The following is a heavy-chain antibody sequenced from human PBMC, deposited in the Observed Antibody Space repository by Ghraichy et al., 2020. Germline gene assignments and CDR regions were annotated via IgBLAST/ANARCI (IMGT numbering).Heavy chain of an antibody. V-gene: IGHV6-1*01. CDR2: TYYRSKWST. Sequence: SQTLSLTCAISGDSVSTNTAAWNWIRQSPSRGLEWLGRTYYRSKWSTDYALSVKSRIIINADTSRNQFSLQLTSVTPEDTAVYYCARVGRLWDSFHSWGQGTLVTVSS. CDR3: ARVGRLWDSFHS. J-gene: IGHJ4*02. D-gene: IGHD3-16*01. CDR1: GDSVSTNTAA.